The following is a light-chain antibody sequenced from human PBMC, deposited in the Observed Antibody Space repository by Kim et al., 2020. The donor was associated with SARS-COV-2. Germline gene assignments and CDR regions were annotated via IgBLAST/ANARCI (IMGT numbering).Light chain of an antibody. V-gene: IGKV3-11*01. CDR3: EQSRNCVYT. J-gene: IGKJ2*01. Sequence: EIVLTQSPATLSLSPGERATLSCRASQSVSSYLAWYQQKPGQAPRLLIYDASNRATGIPARFSGSGSGTDFTLTISSLEPEDFAVYYCEQSRNCVYTFGQETKVEL. CDR1: QSVSSY. CDR2: DAS.